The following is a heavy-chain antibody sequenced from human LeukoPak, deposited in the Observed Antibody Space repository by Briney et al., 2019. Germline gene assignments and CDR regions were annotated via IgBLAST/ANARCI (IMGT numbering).Heavy chain of an antibody. CDR2: IKQDGSEI. Sequence: GGSLRLPCAASGFTLSSYWMIWVRQAPGKGLEWVANIKQDGSEISYVDSVKGRFTISRDNAKNSLYLQINSLRAEDTAVYYCVRGNPFGGYWGQGTLVTVSS. CDR3: VRGNPFGGY. CDR1: GFTLSSYW. J-gene: IGHJ4*02. D-gene: IGHD2-15*01. V-gene: IGHV3-7*03.